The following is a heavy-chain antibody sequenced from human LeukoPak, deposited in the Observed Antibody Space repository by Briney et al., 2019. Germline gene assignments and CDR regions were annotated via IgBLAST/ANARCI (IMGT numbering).Heavy chain of an antibody. CDR1: GFTFSSYA. D-gene: IGHD5-18*01. CDR3: ARPAVQLWLPDAFDI. CDR2: ISYDGSNK. V-gene: IGHV3-30-3*01. Sequence: GRSLRLSCAASGFTFSSYAMHWVRQAPGKGLEWVVVISYDGSNKYYADSVKGRFTISRDNSKNTLYLQMNSLRAEDTAVYYCARPAVQLWLPDAFDIWGQGTMVTVSS. J-gene: IGHJ3*02.